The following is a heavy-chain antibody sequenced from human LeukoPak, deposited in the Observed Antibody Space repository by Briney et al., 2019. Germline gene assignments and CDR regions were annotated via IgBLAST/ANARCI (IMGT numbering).Heavy chain of an antibody. CDR3: ARRYDSSGYYLPDAFDI. V-gene: IGHV7-4-1*02. J-gene: IGHJ3*02. CDR1: GYTFTSYA. Sequence: ASVKVSCKASGYTFTSYAMNWVRQAPGQGLEWMGWINTNTGNPTYAQGFTGRFVFSLDTSVSTAYLQISSLKAEDTAVYYCARRYDSSGYYLPDAFDIWDQGTMVTVSS. CDR2: INTNTGNP. D-gene: IGHD3-22*01.